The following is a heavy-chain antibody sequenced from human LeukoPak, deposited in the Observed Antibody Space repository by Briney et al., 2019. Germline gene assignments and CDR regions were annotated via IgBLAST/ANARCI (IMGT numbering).Heavy chain of an antibody. Sequence: GESLKISSKGSGYSFTSYWIGWVRQVPGKGLEWMGIIYPGDSDTRYSTSFQGQVTISDDKSISTAYLHRSRLKASDTTRFCSARLAKLLWFGELPDTNWFDPWGQGTLVTVSS. CDR3: ARLAKLLWFGELPDTNWFDP. J-gene: IGHJ5*02. CDR2: IYPGDSDT. V-gene: IGHV5-51*01. CDR1: GYSFTSYW. D-gene: IGHD3-10*01.